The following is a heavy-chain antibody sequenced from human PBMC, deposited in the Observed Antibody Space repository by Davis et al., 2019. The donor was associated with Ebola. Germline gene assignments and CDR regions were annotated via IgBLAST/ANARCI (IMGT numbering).Heavy chain of an antibody. CDR2: ISTSGGST. CDR1: GFTFSSYA. V-gene: IGHV3-23*01. Sequence: GGSLRLSCAASGFTFSSYAMSWVRQASGRGLEWVSAISTSGGSTYYADSVKGRFTISRDNSKNTLYLQMNNLRAEDTAVYYCASRYGSGSYFTYWGQGTLVTVSS. CDR3: ASRYGSGSYFTY. D-gene: IGHD3-10*01. J-gene: IGHJ4*02.